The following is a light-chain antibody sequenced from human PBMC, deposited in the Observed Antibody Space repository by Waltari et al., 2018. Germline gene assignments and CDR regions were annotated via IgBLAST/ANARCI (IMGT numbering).Light chain of an antibody. J-gene: IGKJ1*01. CDR1: QSVSSQ. CDR2: DAF. Sequence: EIVLTQSPATLSLSPGEGATLSCRASQSVSSQLVWYQQKRGQAPRLLIYDAFNRATGIPARFSGSGSGTDFTLAISSLEPEDFAVYYCQQCNNSPPTFGQGTKVEIK. V-gene: IGKV3-11*01. CDR3: QQCNNSPPT.